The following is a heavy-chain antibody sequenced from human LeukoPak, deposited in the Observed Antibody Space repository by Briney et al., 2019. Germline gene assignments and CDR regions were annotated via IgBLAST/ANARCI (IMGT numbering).Heavy chain of an antibody. V-gene: IGHV4-34*01. D-gene: IGHD5-18*01. J-gene: IGHJ4*02. CDR3: ARGRGYSYGLDY. CDR2: INHSGST. Sequence: SETLSLTCAVYGRSFSGYYWSWIRQPPGKGLEWIGEINHSGSTNYNPSLKSRVTISVDTSKNQFSLKLSSVTAADTAVYYCARGRGYSYGLDYWGQGTLVTVSS. CDR1: GRSFSGYY.